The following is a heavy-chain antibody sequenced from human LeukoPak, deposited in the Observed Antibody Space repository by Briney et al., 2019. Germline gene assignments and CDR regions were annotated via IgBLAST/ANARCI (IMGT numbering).Heavy chain of an antibody. Sequence: ASVKVSCKASGYTFTSYAMNWVRQAPGQGLEWMGWINTNTGNPTYAQGFTGRFVFSLDTSVSTAYLQISSLKAEDTAVYYCARLPWQVVITHDAFDIWGQGTMVTVSS. CDR2: INTNTGNP. CDR1: GYTFTSYA. CDR3: ARLPWQVVITHDAFDI. V-gene: IGHV7-4-1*02. J-gene: IGHJ3*02. D-gene: IGHD3-22*01.